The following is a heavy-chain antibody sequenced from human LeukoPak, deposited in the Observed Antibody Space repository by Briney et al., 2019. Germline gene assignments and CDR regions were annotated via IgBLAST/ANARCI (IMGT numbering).Heavy chain of an antibody. D-gene: IGHD1-26*01. Sequence: GGSLRLSCAASGFRFSDYWMTWVRQAPGKGLQWVSGISGSGDSTYYADSVNGRFTISRDNSKNTLYLQMISLRADDTAVYYCAKGGGSYFRRVTYYYYYMDVWGKGTTVTVSS. J-gene: IGHJ6*03. CDR2: ISGSGDST. CDR3: AKGGGSYFRRVTYYYYYMDV. V-gene: IGHV3-23*01. CDR1: GFRFSDYW.